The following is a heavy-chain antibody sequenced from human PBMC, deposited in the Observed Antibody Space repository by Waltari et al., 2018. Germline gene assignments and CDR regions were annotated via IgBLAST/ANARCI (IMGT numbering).Heavy chain of an antibody. V-gene: IGHV4-38-2*01. D-gene: IGHD3-16*02. CDR3: ARVWGNYRSVDY. J-gene: IGHJ4*02. Sequence: QVQLQESGPGLVKPSETLSLTCAVSGYSISISSGYYWGWIRQPPGKGLEWIGSIYHSGSTYYNPSLKSRVTISVDTSKNQFSLKLSSVTAADTAVYYCARVWGNYRSVDYWGQGTLVTVSS. CDR2: IYHSGST. CDR1: GYSISISSGYY.